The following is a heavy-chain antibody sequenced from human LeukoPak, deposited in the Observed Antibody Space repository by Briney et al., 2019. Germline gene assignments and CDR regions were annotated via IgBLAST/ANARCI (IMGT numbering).Heavy chain of an antibody. CDR3: GRGRNTAASE. CDR2: INTDGNTR. V-gene: IGHV3-74*01. J-gene: IGHJ4*02. Sequence: PGGSLRLSCVVSGLTISRYWMHWVRHAPGKGLVWVSRINTDGNTRNYADSAKGRFTISRDDAKDTMYLQMNSLRAEDTAVYYCGRGRNTAASEWGQGILVTVSS. CDR1: GLTISRYW. D-gene: IGHD5-18*01.